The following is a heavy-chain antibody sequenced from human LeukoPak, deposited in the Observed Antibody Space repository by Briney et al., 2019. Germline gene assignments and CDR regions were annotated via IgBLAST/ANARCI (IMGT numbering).Heavy chain of an antibody. CDR3: ARDSSYSSGWYDAEYFQH. J-gene: IGHJ1*01. CDR2: ISSSSSTI. CDR1: GFTFSSYS. D-gene: IGHD6-19*01. V-gene: IGHV3-48*04. Sequence: PGGSLRLSCAASGFTFSSYSMNWVRQAPGKGLEWVSYISSSSSTIYYADSVKGRFTISRDNAKNSLYLQMNSLRAEDTAVYYCARDSSYSSGWYDAEYFQHWGQGTLVTVSS.